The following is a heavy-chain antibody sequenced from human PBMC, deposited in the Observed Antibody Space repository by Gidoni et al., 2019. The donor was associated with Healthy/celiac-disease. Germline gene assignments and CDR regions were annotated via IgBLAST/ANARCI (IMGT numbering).Heavy chain of an antibody. J-gene: IGHJ6*02. V-gene: IGHV3-21*01. D-gene: IGHD2-2*01. CDR1: GFTFSSYS. CDR2: ISSSSSYI. Sequence: EVQLVESGGGLVKPGGSLRLSCAASGFTFSSYSMNWVRQAPGQGLEWVSSISSSSSYIYYADSVKGRFTISRDNAKNSLYLQMNSLRAEDTAVYYCARDRGPYCSSTSCPTNYYYGMDVWGQGTTVTVSS. CDR3: ARDRGPYCSSTSCPTNYYYGMDV.